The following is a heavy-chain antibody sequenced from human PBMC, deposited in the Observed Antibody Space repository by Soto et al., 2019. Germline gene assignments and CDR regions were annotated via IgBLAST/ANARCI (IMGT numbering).Heavy chain of an antibody. Sequence: QVQLQQWGAGLLKPSETLSLTCAVYGGSFSGYYWSWIRQPPGKGLEWIGEINHSGSTNYNPSLKSRVTISVDTSKNQFSLKLSSVTAADTAVHYCARRRIAAAGTKKSKGWFDPWGQGTLVTVSS. D-gene: IGHD6-13*01. CDR2: INHSGST. CDR3: ARRRIAAAGTKKSKGWFDP. J-gene: IGHJ5*02. CDR1: GGSFSGYY. V-gene: IGHV4-34*01.